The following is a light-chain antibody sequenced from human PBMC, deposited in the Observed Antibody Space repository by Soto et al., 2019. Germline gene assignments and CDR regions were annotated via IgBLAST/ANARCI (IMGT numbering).Light chain of an antibody. CDR2: RAS. CDR3: QHHNSYSQT. V-gene: IGKV1-5*01. CDR1: QSIRHY. Sequence: DIQMTQSPPTLSASVGDRVTITCRASQSIRHYLAWYQQMPGKAPKLLIYRASTLQSGVPSRFSGSGSGTEFTLTISSLQPDDFGTYFCQHHNSYSQTFGQGTKVDIK. J-gene: IGKJ1*01.